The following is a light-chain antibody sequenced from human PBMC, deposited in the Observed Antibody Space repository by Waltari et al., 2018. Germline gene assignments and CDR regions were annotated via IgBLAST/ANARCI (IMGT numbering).Light chain of an antibody. Sequence: EIVLTQSPGTLSLSPGERATLSCRTSQIVSSTSLAWYQQKPGQAPSLLIYGISSSATGIPDRFSGSGSGTDVTLTISRLEPEDFAVYYCQHYGSSPGTFGQGTKVEIK. J-gene: IGKJ1*01. CDR2: GIS. V-gene: IGKV3-20*01. CDR1: QIVSSTS. CDR3: QHYGSSPGT.